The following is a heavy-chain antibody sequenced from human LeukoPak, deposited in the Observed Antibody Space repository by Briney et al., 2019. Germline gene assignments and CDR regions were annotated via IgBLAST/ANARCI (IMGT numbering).Heavy chain of an antibody. CDR2: ISSSGSTM. V-gene: IGHV3-48*03. Sequence: GGSLRLSCAASGFTFSSFEMSWVRQAPGTGLEWISYISSSGSTMYYADSVKGRFTISRDNSKSTLSLQMNSLRAEDTAIYYCATYRQVLLPFESWGQGTLVTVSS. CDR1: GFTFSSFE. J-gene: IGHJ4*02. D-gene: IGHD2-8*02. CDR3: ATYRQVLLPFES.